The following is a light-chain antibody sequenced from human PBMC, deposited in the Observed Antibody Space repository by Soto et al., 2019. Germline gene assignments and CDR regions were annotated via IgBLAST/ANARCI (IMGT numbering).Light chain of an antibody. V-gene: IGLV2-11*01. Sequence: QSALTQPRSVSGSPGQSVTISCTGTSSDVGGYNYVSWYQHHPGKAPNVMIYDVNKRPSGVPDRFSGSKSGNTASLTISGLQAEDEADYYSCSYRDSYTWVFGGGTKLTVL. CDR2: DVN. J-gene: IGLJ3*02. CDR3: CSYRDSYTWV. CDR1: SSDVGGYNY.